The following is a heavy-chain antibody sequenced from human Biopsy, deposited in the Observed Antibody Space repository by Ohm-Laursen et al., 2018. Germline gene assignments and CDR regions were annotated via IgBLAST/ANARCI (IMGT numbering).Heavy chain of an antibody. Sequence: SLRLSCAASGFSVSDYHMRWIRQAPGRGLEWVSYISGGGTIYYGDPMKGRVTISRDNAKNSLYLQMHSLRAEDTAVYYCARDTRWSPYSMDVWGQGTTVTVSS. V-gene: IGHV3-11*01. CDR1: GFSVSDYH. CDR3: ARDTRWSPYSMDV. CDR2: ISGGGTI. J-gene: IGHJ6*02. D-gene: IGHD4-23*01.